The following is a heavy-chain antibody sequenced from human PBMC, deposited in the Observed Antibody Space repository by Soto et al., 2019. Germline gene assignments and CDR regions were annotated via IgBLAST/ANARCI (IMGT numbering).Heavy chain of an antibody. CDR1: VFTFISYA. CDR3: AKDWGYCGGDCYSDAFDI. D-gene: IGHD2-21*02. J-gene: IGHJ3*02. V-gene: IGHV3-23*01. Sequence: GWSLRLSCASSVFTFISYAMSWVRQAPGKGLEWVSAISGSGGSTYYADSVKGRFTISRDNSKNTLYLQMNSLRAEDTAVYYCAKDWGYCGGDCYSDAFDIWGQGTMVTVSS. CDR2: ISGSGGST.